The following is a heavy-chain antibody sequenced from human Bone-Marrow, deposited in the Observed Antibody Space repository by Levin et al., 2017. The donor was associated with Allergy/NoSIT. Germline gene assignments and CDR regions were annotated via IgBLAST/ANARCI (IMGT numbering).Heavy chain of an antibody. D-gene: IGHD3-16*01. CDR2: ISYSGSP. Sequence: SETLSLNCTVSGGSISSTNHYWGWMRQPPGKGLEWIGSISYSGSPYYNPSLKSRVTISEDTSKNHFSLKIRSVTAADTAVYYCAGQTAHTNWYWGQGTRVSVSS. V-gene: IGHV4-39*01. CDR3: AGQTAHTNWY. J-gene: IGHJ4*02. CDR1: GGSISSTNHY.